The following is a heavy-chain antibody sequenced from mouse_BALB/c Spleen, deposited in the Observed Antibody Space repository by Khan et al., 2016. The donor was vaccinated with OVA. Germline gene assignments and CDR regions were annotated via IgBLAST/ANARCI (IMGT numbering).Heavy chain of an antibody. D-gene: IGHD2-10*01. Sequence: VQLQESGPGLVAPSQSLSITCTISGSSLTNYGVHWVRQPPGKGLEWLVVIWSDGSTTYNSALKSRLTISKDNSKSQVFLKMNSLQTDDTAMYCCARQPYYHYNIMDYWGQGTSVTVSS. CDR1: GSSLTNYG. CDR2: IWSDGST. J-gene: IGHJ4*01. V-gene: IGHV2-6-1*01. CDR3: ARQPYYHYNIMDY.